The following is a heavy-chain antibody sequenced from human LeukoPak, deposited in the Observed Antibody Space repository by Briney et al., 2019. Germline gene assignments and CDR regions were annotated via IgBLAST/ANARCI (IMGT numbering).Heavy chain of an antibody. CDR1: GYTFSEYS. CDR2: ISGYNGHT. J-gene: IGHJ3*02. D-gene: IGHD4-17*01. CDR3: ARENDYDDYGGAFDI. Sequence: APVKVSCKASGYTFSEYSFSWVRQVPGQGLEWLGWISGYNGHTKYAQKMQGRVTMTRDKSTSTVYMELRSLISDDTAIYYCARENDYDDYGGAFDIWGQGTMVTVSS. V-gene: IGHV1-18*01.